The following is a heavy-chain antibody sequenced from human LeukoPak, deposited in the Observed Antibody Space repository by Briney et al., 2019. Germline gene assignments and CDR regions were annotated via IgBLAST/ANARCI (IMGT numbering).Heavy chain of an antibody. CDR2: ISYDGSNK. D-gene: IGHD2-2*01. J-gene: IGHJ4*02. CDR3: AKERIVVVPAALDY. V-gene: IGHV3-30*18. Sequence: GGSLRLSCAASGFTFSSYGMHWVRQAPGKGLEWVAVISYDGSNKYYADSVKGRFTISRDNYKNTLYRQMNSLRAEDTAVYYCAKERIVVVPAALDYWGQGTLVTVSS. CDR1: GFTFSSYG.